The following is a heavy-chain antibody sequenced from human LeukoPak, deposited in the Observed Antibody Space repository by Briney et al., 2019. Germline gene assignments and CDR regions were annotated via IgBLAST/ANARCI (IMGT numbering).Heavy chain of an antibody. CDR2: IYYSGST. D-gene: IGHD6-25*01. Sequence: SETLSLTCTVSGGSISSGGYYWSWIRQHPGKGLEWIGYIYYSGSTYYNPSLKSRVTISVDTSKNQFSLKLSSVTAADTAVYYCARGAAATFDYWGQGTLVTVS. CDR1: GGSISSGGYY. V-gene: IGHV4-31*03. J-gene: IGHJ4*02. CDR3: ARGAAATFDY.